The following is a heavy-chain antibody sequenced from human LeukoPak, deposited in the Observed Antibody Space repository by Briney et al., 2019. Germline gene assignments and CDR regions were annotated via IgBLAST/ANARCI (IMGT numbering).Heavy chain of an antibody. V-gene: IGHV3-23*01. CDR1: GFTFSICA. Sequence: GGSLRLSCAASGFTFSICAMSWVRQAPGKGLEWVSAISGSGGSTYYADSVKGRFTISRDNSKNTLYLQMNSLRAEDTAVCYCAKEGPAAAGLLLNFDYWGQGTLVTVSS. J-gene: IGHJ4*02. CDR3: AKEGPAAAGLLLNFDY. D-gene: IGHD6-13*01. CDR2: ISGSGGST.